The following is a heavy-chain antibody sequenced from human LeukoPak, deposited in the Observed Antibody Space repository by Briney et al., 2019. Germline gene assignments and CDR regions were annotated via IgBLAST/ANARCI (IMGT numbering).Heavy chain of an antibody. D-gene: IGHD2-15*01. J-gene: IGHJ4*02. CDR1: GGSISSGSYY. Sequence: PSETLSLTCTVSGGSISSGSYYWSWIRQPAGKGLEWIGRIYTSGSTNYNPSLKSRVTMSVDTSKNQFSLKLSSVTAADTAVYYCARDGGCSGGSCYDYWGQGTLVTVSS. V-gene: IGHV4-61*02. CDR3: ARDGGCSGGSCYDY. CDR2: IYTSGST.